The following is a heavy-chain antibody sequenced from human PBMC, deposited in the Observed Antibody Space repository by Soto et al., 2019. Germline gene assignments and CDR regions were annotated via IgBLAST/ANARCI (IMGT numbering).Heavy chain of an antibody. CDR3: TRLISAAQDY. J-gene: IGHJ4*02. Sequence: GGSLRLSCVASGFVFKDSSIHWVRQASGKGLEWVGRIRDRAYNYATAYNASVKGRFTISRDDSTNTAYLQMNSLRNEDTAIYYCTRLISAAQDYWGQGTLVTVSS. CDR2: IRDRAYNYAT. V-gene: IGHV3-73*01. CDR1: GFVFKDSS. D-gene: IGHD3-10*01.